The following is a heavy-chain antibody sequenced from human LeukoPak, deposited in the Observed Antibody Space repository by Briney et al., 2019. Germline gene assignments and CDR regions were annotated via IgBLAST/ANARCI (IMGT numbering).Heavy chain of an antibody. CDR3: AREIPMSSERNWFDP. Sequence: PGGSLRLSCAASGFTFSSYSMNWVRQAPGKGLEWVSSISSSSSYIYYADSVKGRFTISRDNAKNSLYLQMNSLRAEDTAVYYCAREIPMSSERNWFDPWGQGTLVTVSS. J-gene: IGHJ5*02. V-gene: IGHV3-21*01. CDR2: ISSSSSYI. D-gene: IGHD3-10*02. CDR1: GFTFSSYS.